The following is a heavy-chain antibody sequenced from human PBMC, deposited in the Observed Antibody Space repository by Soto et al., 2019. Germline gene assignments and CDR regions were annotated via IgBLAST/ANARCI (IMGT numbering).Heavy chain of an antibody. J-gene: IGHJ4*02. V-gene: IGHV1-69*13. CDR1: GGDFINYG. CDR2: IIPIFRSA. CDR3: ARDRYYDGVSYHYESGY. D-gene: IGHD3-22*01. Sequence: ASVKVSCKASGGDFINYGISWVRQAPGQGLEWMGGIIPIFRSANYAQKFQGRVTIAADESTTTAYMELTPLTSEDTGVYYCARDRYYDGVSYHYESGYWGQGTLVTVSS.